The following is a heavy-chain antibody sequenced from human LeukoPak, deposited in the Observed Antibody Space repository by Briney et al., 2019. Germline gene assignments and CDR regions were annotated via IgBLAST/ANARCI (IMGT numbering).Heavy chain of an antibody. CDR2: IYYSGST. CDR1: GGSISSYY. J-gene: IGHJ6*02. D-gene: IGHD3-3*01. V-gene: IGHV4-59*01. CDR3: ARNNYDFWSGYFYGMDV. Sequence: SETLSLTCTVSGGSISSYYWSWIRQPPGKGLEWIGYIYYSGSTNYNPSLKSRVTISVDTSKNQFSLKLSSVTAADTAVYYCARNNYDFWSGYFYGMDVWGQGTTATVSS.